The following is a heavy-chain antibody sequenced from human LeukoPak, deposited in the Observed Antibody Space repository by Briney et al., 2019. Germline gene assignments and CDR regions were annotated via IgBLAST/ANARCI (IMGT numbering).Heavy chain of an antibody. D-gene: IGHD3-3*02. CDR3: ARVADHFHWYLDL. Sequence: GGSLRLSCAGSGFAFGTYAMSWVRQAPGMGLEWVSSISADGQVTYYADSVEGRFIVSRDSSKNTLSLQMNDLRAEDTAVYYCARVADHFHWYLDLWGRGTLVTVSS. CDR1: GFAFGTYA. V-gene: IGHV3-23*01. CDR2: ISADGQVT. J-gene: IGHJ2*01.